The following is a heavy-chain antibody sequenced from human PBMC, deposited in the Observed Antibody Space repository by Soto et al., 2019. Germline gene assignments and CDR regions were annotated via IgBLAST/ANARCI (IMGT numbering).Heavy chain of an antibody. J-gene: IGHJ4*02. Sequence: SETLSLTCTVSGGSISSSSYYWGWIRQPPGKGLEWIGSIYYSGSTYYNPSLKSRVTISVDTSKNQFSLKLSSVTAADTAVYYCARQINDYSKYYFDYWGQGTLVTVSS. V-gene: IGHV4-39*01. CDR3: ARQINDYSKYYFDY. D-gene: IGHD4-17*01. CDR1: GGSISSSSYY. CDR2: IYYSGST.